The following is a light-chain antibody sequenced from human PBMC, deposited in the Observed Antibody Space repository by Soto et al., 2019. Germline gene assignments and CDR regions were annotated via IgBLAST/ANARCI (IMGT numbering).Light chain of an antibody. CDR2: GNS. Sequence: QSVLTQTPSVSGAPGQRVTISCTGSSSNIGAGYDVQWYQQLPGTAPKLLIYGNSNRPSGVPDRISGSKSGTSASLAITGLQAEDEADYYCQSYDSSLSGSGVVFGGGTQLTVL. CDR1: SSNIGAGYD. V-gene: IGLV1-40*01. J-gene: IGLJ2*01. CDR3: QSYDSSLSGSGVV.